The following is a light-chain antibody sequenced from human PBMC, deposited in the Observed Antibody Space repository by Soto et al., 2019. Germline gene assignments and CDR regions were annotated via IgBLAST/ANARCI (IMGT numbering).Light chain of an antibody. J-gene: IGKJ3*01. Sequence: DIQLTQSPSSLSASVGDRVTITCRASQSISNYLNWYQQKPGKAPKLLIYSASSLHSGVPSRFGGSGSGTDFSLTISSLQPEDYATYYCQQSYSTAPFTFGPGTKVEIK. V-gene: IGKV1-39*01. CDR1: QSISNY. CDR3: QQSYSTAPFT. CDR2: SAS.